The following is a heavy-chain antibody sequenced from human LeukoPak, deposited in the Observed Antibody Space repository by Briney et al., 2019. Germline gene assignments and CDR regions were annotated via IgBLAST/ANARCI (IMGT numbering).Heavy chain of an antibody. J-gene: IGHJ4*02. Sequence: GGSLRLSCAASGFTFSSYAMSWVRQAAGKGLEWVSAIICRVGSTYYADSVKGRFTMARDNSKNTLYLHMDSLRAGDTGVYYCAKDVYWRGAICHPFSYVDHWGQGTRATVSS. CDR1: GFTFSSYA. CDR3: AKDVYWRGAICHPFSYVDH. V-gene: IGHV3-23*01. CDR2: IICRVGST. D-gene: IGHD2-15*01.